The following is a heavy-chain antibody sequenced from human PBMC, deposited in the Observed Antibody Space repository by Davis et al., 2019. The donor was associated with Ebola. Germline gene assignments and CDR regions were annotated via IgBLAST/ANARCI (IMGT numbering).Heavy chain of an antibody. CDR1: GFTFSSYA. D-gene: IGHD6-6*01. J-gene: IGHJ6*04. Sequence: GESLKISCAASGFTFSSYAMHWVRQAPGKGLEWVAVISYDGSNKYYADPVKGRFTISRDNSKNTLYLQMNSLRAEDTAVYYCARDEYSSSSADLFYYYYGMDVWGKGTTVTVSS. CDR2: ISYDGSNK. V-gene: IGHV3-30-3*01. CDR3: ARDEYSSSSADLFYYYYGMDV.